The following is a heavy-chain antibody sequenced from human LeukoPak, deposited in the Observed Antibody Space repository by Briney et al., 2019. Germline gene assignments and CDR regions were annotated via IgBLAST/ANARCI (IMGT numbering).Heavy chain of an antibody. CDR2: ITSGGAT. Sequence: SGGSLRLSCAASGFTFSTYGMSWVRQAPGKGLEWVSDITSGGATHYADSVKGRFTISRDNSKNTVYLQMNSLRTEDTAVYYCARSLTMVRAYDYWGQGTLVTVSS. J-gene: IGHJ4*02. D-gene: IGHD3-10*01. CDR3: ARSLTMVRAYDY. CDR1: GFTFSTYG. V-gene: IGHV3-66*02.